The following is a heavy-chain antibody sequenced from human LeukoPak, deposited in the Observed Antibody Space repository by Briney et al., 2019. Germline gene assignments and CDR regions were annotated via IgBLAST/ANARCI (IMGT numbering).Heavy chain of an antibody. Sequence: SQTLSLTCTVFGGSISSGAYYWSWIRQHPGKGLEWIGNIYYSGSTYYNPSLKSRLTISVDTSKNQFSLKLSSVTAADTAVYYCARSSGYYYVADKYFDYWGQGTLVTVSS. D-gene: IGHD3-22*01. J-gene: IGHJ4*02. V-gene: IGHV4-31*03. CDR3: ARSSGYYYVADKYFDY. CDR1: GGSISSGAYY. CDR2: IYYSGST.